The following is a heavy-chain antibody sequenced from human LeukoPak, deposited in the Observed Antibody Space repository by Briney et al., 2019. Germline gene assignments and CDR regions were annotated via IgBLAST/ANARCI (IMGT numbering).Heavy chain of an antibody. D-gene: IGHD7-27*01. V-gene: IGHV3-74*01. CDR2: INADGGGS. CDR1: GLTFSDYW. Sequence: GGSLRLSCEVSGLTFSDYWMHWVRQAPGKGLMWVSHINADGGGSSYAASVKGRFTFSRDNRKKTLYLQMNSLRVDDTVVYYCARDLGKKGYRWFDSWSQGTLVIVSS. CDR3: ARDLGKKGYRWFDS. J-gene: IGHJ5*01.